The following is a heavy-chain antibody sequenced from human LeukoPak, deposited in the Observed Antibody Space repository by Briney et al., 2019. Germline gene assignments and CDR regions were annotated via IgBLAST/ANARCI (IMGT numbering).Heavy chain of an antibody. J-gene: IGHJ4*02. D-gene: IGHD6-19*01. Sequence: PGGSLKLSCAASGFTISNLWMTWVRQAPGKGLECVANIKGGGSEKNYVDSVKGRFTISRDDAKNSLYLQMNSLRAEDTAVYYCVKQAGVYWGQGTLVTVSS. CDR2: IKGGGSEK. CDR1: GFTISNLW. CDR3: VKQAGVY. V-gene: IGHV3-7*01.